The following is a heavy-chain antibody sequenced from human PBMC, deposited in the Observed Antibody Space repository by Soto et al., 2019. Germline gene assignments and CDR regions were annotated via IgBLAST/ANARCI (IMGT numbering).Heavy chain of an antibody. CDR1: GGSISSGGYS. CDR2: IYHSGST. CDR3: ARGMTTVTTLDY. Sequence: SETLSLTCAVSGGSISSGGYSWSWIRQPPGKGLEWIGYIYHSGSTYYNPSLKSRVTISVDRSKNQFSLELSSVTAADTAVYYCARGMTTVTTLDYWGQGTLVTVSS. V-gene: IGHV4-30-2*01. J-gene: IGHJ4*02. D-gene: IGHD4-4*01.